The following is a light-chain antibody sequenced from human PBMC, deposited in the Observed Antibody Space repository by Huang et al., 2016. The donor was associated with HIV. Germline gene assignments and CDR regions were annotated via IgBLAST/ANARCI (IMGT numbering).Light chain of an antibody. CDR3: QQYYSPPYI. J-gene: IGKJ2*01. Sequence: DIVMTQSPDSLAASLGERATIHCKSSQGVLYNPNNKNYVAWYQQKPGQPPKLLIYCAATRAAGVPDRVSGSGSRTDFTLTINSRQSGDVAIYYCQQYYSPPYIFGQGTRLEIK. CDR2: CAA. V-gene: IGKV4-1*01. CDR1: QGVLYNPNNKNY.